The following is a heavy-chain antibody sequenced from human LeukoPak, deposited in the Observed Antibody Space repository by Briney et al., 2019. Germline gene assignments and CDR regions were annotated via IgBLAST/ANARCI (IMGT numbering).Heavy chain of an antibody. CDR1: GFTFSSYT. CDR3: TKWVSDYYDSSGYYYVELCYFDY. V-gene: IGHV3-23*01. D-gene: IGHD3-22*01. J-gene: IGHJ4*02. Sequence: GGSLRLSCAASGFTFSSYTLNWVRQAPGKGLEWVSGISGSGDNTYYADSEKGRFTISRDNSKNTLYLQMNSLRAEDTAVYYCTKWVSDYYDSSGYYYVELCYFDYWGQGTLVTVSS. CDR2: ISGSGDNT.